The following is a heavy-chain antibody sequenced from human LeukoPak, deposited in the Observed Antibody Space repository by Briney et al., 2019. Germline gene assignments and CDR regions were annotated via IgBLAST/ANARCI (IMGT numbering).Heavy chain of an antibody. Sequence: PSETLSLTCAVYGGSFSGYYWSWIRQPPGKGLEWIGEINHSGSTNYNPSLKSRVTISVDTSKNQFSLKLSSVTAADTAVYYCARVGAMVGGDYWGQGTLVTVSS. CDR2: INHSGST. V-gene: IGHV4-34*01. CDR3: ARVGAMVGGDY. CDR1: GGSFSGYY. D-gene: IGHD2-15*01. J-gene: IGHJ4*02.